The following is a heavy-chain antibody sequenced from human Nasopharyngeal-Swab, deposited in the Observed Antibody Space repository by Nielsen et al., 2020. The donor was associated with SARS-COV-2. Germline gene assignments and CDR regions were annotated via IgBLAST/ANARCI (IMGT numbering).Heavy chain of an antibody. V-gene: IGHV3-7*05. D-gene: IGHD3-3*01. CDR3: ARDFWNDAFDI. J-gene: IGHJ3*02. CDR2: IKQDGSEK. CDR1: GFTFSSYW. Sequence: GESLKISCAASGFTFSSYWMSWVRQAPGKGLEWVANIKQDGSEKYYVDSVKGRFTISRDNAKNSLYLQMNSLRAEGTAVYYCARDFWNDAFDIWGQGTMVTVSS.